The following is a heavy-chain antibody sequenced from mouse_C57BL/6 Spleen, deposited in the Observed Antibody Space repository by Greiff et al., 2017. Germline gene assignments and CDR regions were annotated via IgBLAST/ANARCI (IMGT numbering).Heavy chain of an antibody. CDR3: ATFYDGYYGGFAY. CDR2: ISSGSSTI. J-gene: IGHJ3*01. V-gene: IGHV5-17*01. CDR1: GFTFSDYG. Sequence: DVMLVESGGGLVKPGGSLKLSCAASGFTFSDYGMHWVRQAPEKGLEWVAYISSGSSTIYYADTVKGRFTISRDNAKNTLFLQMTSLRSEDTAMYYCATFYDGYYGGFAYWGQGTLVTVSA. D-gene: IGHD2-3*01.